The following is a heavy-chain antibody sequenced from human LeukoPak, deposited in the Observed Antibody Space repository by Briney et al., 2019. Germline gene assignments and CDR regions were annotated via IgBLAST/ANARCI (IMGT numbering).Heavy chain of an antibody. J-gene: IGHJ4*02. CDR3: ARVAEYSTAGMRY. CDR2: ISSSSSYI. V-gene: IGHV3-21*01. D-gene: IGHD6-6*01. CDR1: GFIFSSYS. Sequence: GGSLRLSCAASGFIFSSYSMNWVRQAPGKGLEWVSSISSSSSYIYYADSVKGRFTISRDNAKNSLYLQMNSLRAEDTALYYCARVAEYSTAGMRYWGQGTLVTVSS.